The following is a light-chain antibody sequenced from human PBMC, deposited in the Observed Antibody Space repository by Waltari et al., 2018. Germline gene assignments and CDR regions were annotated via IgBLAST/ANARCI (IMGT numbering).Light chain of an antibody. V-gene: IGLV1-40*01. J-gene: IGLJ2*01. CDR3: QSYDRSLNGHVV. CDR1: SPNLGSNDD. CDR2: CNR. Sequence: QSVRTQPPSGSGAPGQTVTISCTGSSPNLGSNDDLHRDHQLPGTAPILRLYCNRHRPSGVPDRFSGSTSGTSASLAITGLQADYEADYYCQSYDRSLNGHVVFGGGTTVTVL.